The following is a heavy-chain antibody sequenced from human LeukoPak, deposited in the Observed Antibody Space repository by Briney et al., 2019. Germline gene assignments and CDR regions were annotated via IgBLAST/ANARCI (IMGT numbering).Heavy chain of an antibody. Sequence: ASVKVPCKASGYTFTSYGISWVRQAPGQGLEWMGWISAYNGNTNYAQKLQGRVTMTTDTSTSTAYMELRSLRSDDTAVYYCARGTMVRGVIEGSYYYYGMDVWGQGTTVTVSS. D-gene: IGHD3-10*01. CDR3: ARGTMVRGVIEGSYYYYGMDV. CDR2: ISAYNGNT. V-gene: IGHV1-18*01. J-gene: IGHJ6*02. CDR1: GYTFTSYG.